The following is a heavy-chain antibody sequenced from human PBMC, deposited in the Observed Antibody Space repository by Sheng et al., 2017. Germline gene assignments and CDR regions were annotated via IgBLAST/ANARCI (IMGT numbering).Heavy chain of an antibody. Sequence: QVQLVQSGAEVKKPGASVKVSCKASGYTFTSYGISWVRQAPGQGLXWMGWISAYNGNTNYAQKLQGRVTMTTDTSTSTAYMELRSLRSDDTAVYYCARVRTNLYNWNDFWXNWFDPWGQGTLVTVSS. V-gene: IGHV1-18*01. CDR3: ARVRTNLYNWNDFWXNWFDP. D-gene: IGHD1-1*01. CDR1: GYTFTSYG. CDR2: ISAYNGNT. J-gene: IGHJ5*02.